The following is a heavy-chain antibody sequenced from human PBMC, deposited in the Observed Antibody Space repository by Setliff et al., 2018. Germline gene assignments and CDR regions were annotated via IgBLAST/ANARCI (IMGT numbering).Heavy chain of an antibody. V-gene: IGHV3-49*04. J-gene: IGHJ6*02. CDR2: IRSKAYGGTT. CDR3: TVAPGYCSGGSCSYYYYYGMDV. CDR1: GFTFGDYA. D-gene: IGHD2-15*01. Sequence: GGSLRLSCTASGFTFGDYAMSWVRQAPGKGLEWVGFIRSKAYGGTTEYAAAVKGRFTISRDDSKGIAYLQMNSLKTEDTAVYYCTVAPGYCSGGSCSYYYYYGMDVWGQGTTVTVSS.